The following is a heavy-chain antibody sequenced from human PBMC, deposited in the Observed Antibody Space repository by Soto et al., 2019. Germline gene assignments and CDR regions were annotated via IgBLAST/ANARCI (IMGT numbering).Heavy chain of an antibody. CDR2: ISYDGSNK. D-gene: IGHD6-19*01. CDR3: ARSYSSGGYLGPKGADY. V-gene: IGHV3-30-3*01. J-gene: IGHJ4*02. Sequence: QVQLVESGGGVVQPGRSLRLSCAASGFTFSSYAMHWVRQAPGKGLEWVAVISYDGSNKYYADSVKGRFTISRDNSKNTLYLQMNSLRAEDTAVYYCARSYSSGGYLGPKGADYWGQGTLVTVSS. CDR1: GFTFSSYA.